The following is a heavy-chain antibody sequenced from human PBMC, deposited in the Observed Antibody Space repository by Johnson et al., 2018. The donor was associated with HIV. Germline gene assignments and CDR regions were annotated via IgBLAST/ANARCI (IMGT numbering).Heavy chain of an antibody. CDR2: INSDGSST. V-gene: IGHV3-74*02. Sequence: VQLVESGGGVVQPGRSLRLSCAASGFTFSSYWMHWVRQAPGKGLVWVSRINSDGSSTSYADSVKGRFTISRDNSKNTLYIQMNSLRAEDTAVYYCALVLGALPGAFDIWGQGTLVTVSS. CDR1: GFTFSSYW. D-gene: IGHD3-16*01. J-gene: IGHJ3*02. CDR3: ALVLGALPGAFDI.